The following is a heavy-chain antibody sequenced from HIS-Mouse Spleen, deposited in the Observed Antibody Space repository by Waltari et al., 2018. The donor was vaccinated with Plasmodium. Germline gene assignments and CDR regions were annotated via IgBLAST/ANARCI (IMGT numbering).Heavy chain of an antibody. V-gene: IGHV4-39*07. CDR3: ARVGRGYSGYDSVVVGY. Sequence: QLQLQESGPGLVKPSETLSLTCTVSCSSIRSSSYSWGWIRQPPGKGLEWIGSIYYSGSTYYNPSLKSRVTISVDTSKNQFSLKLSSVTAADTAVYYCARVGRGYSGYDSVVVGYWGQGTLVTVSS. J-gene: IGHJ4*02. CDR2: IYYSGST. D-gene: IGHD5-12*01. CDR1: CSSIRSSSYS.